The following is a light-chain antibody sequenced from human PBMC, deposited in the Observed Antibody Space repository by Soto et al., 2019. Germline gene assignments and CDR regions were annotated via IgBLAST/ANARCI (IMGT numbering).Light chain of an antibody. J-gene: IGKJ1*01. CDR2: AAS. CDR1: QSVSASY. V-gene: IGKV3-20*01. CDR3: QQSDSTPRT. Sequence: GVRAELSSSVSQSVSASYLAWYQQRPGQAPRLLIYAASSRATGVPDRFSGSGSGTDFTLTITSLEPEDCATYNCQQSDSTPRTFGDGTNVDI.